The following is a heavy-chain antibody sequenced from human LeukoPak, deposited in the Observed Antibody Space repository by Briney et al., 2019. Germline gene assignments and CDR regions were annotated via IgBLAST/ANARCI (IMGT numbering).Heavy chain of an antibody. D-gene: IGHD1-20*01. J-gene: IGHJ3*02. CDR3: ARENNWNDGGHDTFDI. Sequence: PGGSLRLSCAASGFTFRSYGMHWVRQAPGKGLEWVAVIWYDGSNKYYADSVKGRFSISRDNSKNTVYLQMNSLRAEDTAAYYCARENNWNDGGHDTFDIWGQGTMVTVSS. CDR1: GFTFRSYG. CDR2: IWYDGSNK. V-gene: IGHV3-33*01.